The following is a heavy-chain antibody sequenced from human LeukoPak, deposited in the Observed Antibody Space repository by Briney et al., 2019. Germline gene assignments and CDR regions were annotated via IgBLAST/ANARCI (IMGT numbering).Heavy chain of an antibody. V-gene: IGHV1-18*01. D-gene: IGHD2-2*01. Sequence: ASVKVSCKASGHTFTSYGISWVRQAPGQGLEWMGWISAYNGNTNYAQKLQGRVTMTTDTSTSTAYMELRSLRSDNTAVYYCARDSRHSSFIVVVPAASGFDPWGQGTLVTVSS. CDR1: GHTFTSYG. CDR3: ARDSRHSSFIVVVPAASGFDP. CDR2: ISAYNGNT. J-gene: IGHJ5*02.